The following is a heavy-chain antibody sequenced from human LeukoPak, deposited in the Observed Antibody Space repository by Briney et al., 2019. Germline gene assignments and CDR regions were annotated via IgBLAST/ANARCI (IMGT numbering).Heavy chain of an antibody. J-gene: IGHJ4*02. V-gene: IGHV1-69*05. CDR3: ARDLGYCSSTSCYEGVANFDY. CDR2: IIPIFGTV. D-gene: IGHD2-2*01. Sequence: ASVKVSCKASGGTFSSYAISWVRQAPGQGLEWMGGIIPIFGTVNYAQKFQGRVTITTDESTSTAYMELSSLRSEDTAVYYCARDLGYCSSTSCYEGVANFDYWGQGTRVTVSS. CDR1: GGTFSSYA.